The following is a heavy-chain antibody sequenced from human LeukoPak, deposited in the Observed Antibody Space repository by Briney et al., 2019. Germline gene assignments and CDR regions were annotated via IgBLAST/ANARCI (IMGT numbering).Heavy chain of an antibody. CDR2: IYPVDSDT. V-gene: IGHV5-51*01. D-gene: IGHD4-17*01. CDR3: ARHLATVTASRQYYYYGMDV. CDR1: GYSFTFTKNW. J-gene: IGHJ6*02. Sequence: GESLKISCKASGYSFTFTKNWIGWVRQVPGKGREWMGIIYPVDSDTRYNPSFQGQVTISVDKSISTTYLQWSSLKASDTAIYYCARHLATVTASRQYYYYGMDVWGQGTTVTVSS.